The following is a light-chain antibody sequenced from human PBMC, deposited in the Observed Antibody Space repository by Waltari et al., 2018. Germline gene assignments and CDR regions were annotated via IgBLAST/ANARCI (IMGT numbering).Light chain of an antibody. V-gene: IGKV3-11*01. CDR1: QSVTNY. CDR2: DTS. Sequence: DIVLTQSPAILSLSPGERASLSCRASQSVTNYLAWYQQKPGQAPRLLIYDTSNRATGNPARFSGSGFGTDFTLTISSLEPEDFAVYYCQQRRDWPRTFGGGTKVEIK. J-gene: IGKJ4*01. CDR3: QQRRDWPRT.